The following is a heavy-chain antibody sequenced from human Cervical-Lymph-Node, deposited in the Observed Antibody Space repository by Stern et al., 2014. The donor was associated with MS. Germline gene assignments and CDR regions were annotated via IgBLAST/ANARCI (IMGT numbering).Heavy chain of an antibody. CDR2: IYWDDYK. Sequence: QVTLRESGPTLVKPTQTLTLTCTFSGFSLSTSGVGVGWIRQTPGKAPEWLAIIYWDDYKLYSPAFKYRVTISKDTTKNQVVLAMTNVYPEDTASYFCAHRTSLLVILASNWFDPWGQGLLVTVSS. J-gene: IGHJ5*02. D-gene: IGHD2/OR15-2a*01. V-gene: IGHV2-5*02. CDR3: AHRTSLLVILASNWFDP. CDR1: GFSLSTSGVG.